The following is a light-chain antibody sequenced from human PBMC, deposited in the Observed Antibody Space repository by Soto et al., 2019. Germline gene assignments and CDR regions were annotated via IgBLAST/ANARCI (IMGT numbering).Light chain of an antibody. CDR1: SSDVGGYKY. J-gene: IGLJ2*01. Sequence: QSVLTQPASVSGSPAQSITISCTGTSSDVGGYKYVSWYQQHPGKVPKLMIYEVSNRPSGVSNRFSGSKSGNTAALTISGLQAEDEADYYCSSYTSSTKVVFGGGTKLTV. V-gene: IGLV2-14*01. CDR2: EVS. CDR3: SSYTSSTKVV.